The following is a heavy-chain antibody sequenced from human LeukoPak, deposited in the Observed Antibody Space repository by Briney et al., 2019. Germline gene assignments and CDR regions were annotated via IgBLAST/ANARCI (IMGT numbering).Heavy chain of an antibody. CDR3: ARRGPDSSAWPFDY. CDR1: GGSISSTTYY. V-gene: IGHV4-39*01. D-gene: IGHD6-19*01. Sequence: PSETLSLTCTVSGGSISSTTYYWGWIRQPPGKGLEWIGSIYYSGSTYYNPSLKSRVTISVDTSKNQFSLKLSSVTAAGTAVYYCARRGPDSSAWPFDYWGQGTLVTVSS. J-gene: IGHJ4*02. CDR2: IYYSGST.